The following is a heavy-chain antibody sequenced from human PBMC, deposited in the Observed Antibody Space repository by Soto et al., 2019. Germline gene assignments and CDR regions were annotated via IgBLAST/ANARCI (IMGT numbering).Heavy chain of an antibody. Sequence: GGSLRLSCAASGFTFSDYYMSWIRQAPGKGLEWVSYISSSSSYTNYADSVKGRFTISRDNAKNSLYLQMNSLRAEDTAVYYCARDVVPNPYYYYYYMDVWGKGTTVTVSS. CDR3: ARDVVPNPYYYYYYMDV. J-gene: IGHJ6*03. V-gene: IGHV3-11*06. CDR1: GFTFSDYY. D-gene: IGHD2-21*01. CDR2: ISSSSSYT.